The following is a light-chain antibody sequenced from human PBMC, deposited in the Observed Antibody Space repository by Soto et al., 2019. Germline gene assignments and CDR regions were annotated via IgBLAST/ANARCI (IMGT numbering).Light chain of an antibody. CDR3: ETWDSNIHV. J-gene: IGLJ3*02. CDR1: SGHSSYI. V-gene: IGLV4-60*03. Sequence: QPVLTQSSSASASLGSSVKLTCTLSSGHSSYIIAWHQQQPGKAPRYLMKLEDSESYNKGSGIPDRFSGSSSGADRYLTISNLQSEDEADYYCETWDSNIHVFGGGTKLTVL. CDR2: LEDSESY.